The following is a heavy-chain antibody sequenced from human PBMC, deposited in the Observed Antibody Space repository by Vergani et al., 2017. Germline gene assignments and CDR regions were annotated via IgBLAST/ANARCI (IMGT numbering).Heavy chain of an antibody. V-gene: IGHV4-39*07. CDR3: AGGGHYGDDAVGAFDI. CDR1: GGSISSSSFY. CDR2: IYYSEST. J-gene: IGHJ3*02. Sequence: QLQLQESGPGLVKPSETLSLTCTVSGGSISSSSFYWGWIRQPPGKGLEWIGSIYYSESTYYNPSLKSRVTISVDTSKNQFSLKLSSVTAADTAVYYCAGGGHYGDDAVGAFDIWGQGTMVTVSS. D-gene: IGHD4-17*01.